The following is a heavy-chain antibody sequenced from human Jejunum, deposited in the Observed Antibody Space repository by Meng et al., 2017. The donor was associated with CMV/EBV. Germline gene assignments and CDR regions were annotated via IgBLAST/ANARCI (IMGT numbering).Heavy chain of an antibody. Sequence: SGDSLTSHYWSWIRQSPGKGLEWMGYVYYSGSATYSDSLRSRITIAVDMSKNQVSLNLRSVTAADTAMYFCARGIGHASNNSHDFWGQGTRVTVSS. J-gene: IGHJ4*02. CDR1: GDSLTSHY. CDR2: VYYSGSA. D-gene: IGHD1-1*01. CDR3: ARGIGHASNNSHDF. V-gene: IGHV4-59*11.